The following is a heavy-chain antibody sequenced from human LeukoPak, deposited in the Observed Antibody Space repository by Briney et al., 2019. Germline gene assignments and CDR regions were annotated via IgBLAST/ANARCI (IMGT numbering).Heavy chain of an antibody. J-gene: IGHJ6*02. D-gene: IGHD2-15*01. V-gene: IGHV3-30-3*01. CDR1: GFTFSSYA. CDR3: ARMSPPYCSGGSCYSGDYYYYGMDV. CDR2: ISYDGSNK. Sequence: GASLRLSCAASGFTFSSYAMHWVRQAPGKGLEWVAVISYDGSNKYYADSVKGRFTISRDNSKNTLYLQMNSLRAEDTAVYYCARMSPPYCSGGSCYSGDYYYYGMDVWGQGTTVTVSS.